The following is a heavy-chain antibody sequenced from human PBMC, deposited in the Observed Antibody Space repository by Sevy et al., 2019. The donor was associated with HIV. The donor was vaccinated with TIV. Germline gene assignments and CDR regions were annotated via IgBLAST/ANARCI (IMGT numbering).Heavy chain of an antibody. CDR2: ISGNSAGT. CDR1: GFTFSSYA. V-gene: IGHV3-23*01. Sequence: GGSLRLSCAASGFTFSSYAMTWVRQAPGKGLEWVSTISGNSAGTYYADSVKGRFTISRDNSKNTLYLQMNTLRAEDTAVYYCGKVTSSNGWGYYGMDVWGQGTTVTVSS. CDR3: GKVTSSNGWGYYGMDV. J-gene: IGHJ6*02. D-gene: IGHD6-19*01.